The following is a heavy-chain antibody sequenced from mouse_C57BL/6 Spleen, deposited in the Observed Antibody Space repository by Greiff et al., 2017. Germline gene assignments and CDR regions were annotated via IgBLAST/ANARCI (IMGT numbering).Heavy chain of an antibody. J-gene: IGHJ2*01. CDR3: ARTAYFDY. Sequence: QVQLQQSGAELVRPGTSVKVSCKASGYAFTNYLIEWVKQRPGQGLEWIGVINPGSGGTSYNEKFKGKATLTADKSSSTAYMQLSSLTSEDSAVYFCARTAYFDYWGQGTTLTVSS. CDR2: INPGSGGT. CDR1: GYAFTNYL. V-gene: IGHV1-54*01.